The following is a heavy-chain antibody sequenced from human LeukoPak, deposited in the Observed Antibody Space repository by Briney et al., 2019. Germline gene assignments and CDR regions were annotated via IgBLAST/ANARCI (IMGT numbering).Heavy chain of an antibody. CDR1: GGPISSYY. D-gene: IGHD3-22*01. V-gene: IGHV4-59*08. J-gene: IGHJ4*02. CDR3: TRHGPRSSGYPFDY. Sequence: SETLSLTCTVSGGPISSYYWSWIRQPPGKGLEWIGYIYYSGSTKYNASLRSRGTISLDTSKNQLSLNLSSVTAADTAVYYCTRHGPRSSGYPFDYWGQGTLVTVSS. CDR2: IYYSGST.